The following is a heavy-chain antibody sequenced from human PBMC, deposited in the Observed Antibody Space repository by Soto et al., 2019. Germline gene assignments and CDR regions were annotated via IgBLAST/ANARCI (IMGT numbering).Heavy chain of an antibody. D-gene: IGHD3-22*01. CDR3: AKLMSFATYYYDSSGYQDY. V-gene: IGHV3-23*01. Sequence: EVQLLESGGGLVQPGGSLRLSCAASGFTFSSYAMSWVRQAPGKGLEWVSAISGSGGSTYYADSVKGRFTISRDNSKNTLYLQMNSLRAEDTAVYYCAKLMSFATYYYDSSGYQDYWGQGTLVTVSS. J-gene: IGHJ4*02. CDR1: GFTFSSYA. CDR2: ISGSGGST.